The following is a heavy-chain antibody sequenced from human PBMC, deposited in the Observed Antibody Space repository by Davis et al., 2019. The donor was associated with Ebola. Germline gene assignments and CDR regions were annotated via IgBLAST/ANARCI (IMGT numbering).Heavy chain of an antibody. CDR1: GGSISSSNW. D-gene: IGHD3-10*01. CDR2: IYHSGST. CDR3: ARGSAYYYGSGSYRGYGMDV. Sequence: SETLSLTCAVSGGSISSSNWWSWVRQPPGKGLEWIGEIYHSGSTNYNPSLKSRVTISVDTSKNQFSLKLSSVTAADTAVYYCARGSAYYYGSGSYRGYGMDVWGQGTTVTVSS. V-gene: IGHV4-4*02. J-gene: IGHJ6*02.